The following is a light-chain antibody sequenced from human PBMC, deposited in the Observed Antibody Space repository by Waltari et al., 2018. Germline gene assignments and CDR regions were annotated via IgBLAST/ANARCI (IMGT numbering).Light chain of an antibody. V-gene: IGKV3-11*01. J-gene: IGKJ3*01. Sequence: EIVLTQSPATLSLSPGARATLSCRASQSVSSYLAWYQQKPGQAPRLLIYDASNRATGIPARFSGSGSGTDFTLTISSLEPEDFAVYYCQQRSNWPFDFGPGTKVDIK. CDR1: QSVSSY. CDR2: DAS. CDR3: QQRSNWPFD.